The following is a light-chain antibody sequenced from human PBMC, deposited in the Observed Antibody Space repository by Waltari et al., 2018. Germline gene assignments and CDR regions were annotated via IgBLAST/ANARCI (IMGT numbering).Light chain of an antibody. CDR3: SSYTSSSTLV. V-gene: IGLV2-14*01. J-gene: IGLJ2*01. Sequence: QSALTQPASVSGSPGPSITISCTGTSRAVGGYNYFSWYQQHPGKAPKLMIYDVSKRPSGVSNRFSGSKSGNTASLTISGLQAEDEADYYCSSYTSSSTLVFGGGTKLTVL. CDR1: SRAVGGYNY. CDR2: DVS.